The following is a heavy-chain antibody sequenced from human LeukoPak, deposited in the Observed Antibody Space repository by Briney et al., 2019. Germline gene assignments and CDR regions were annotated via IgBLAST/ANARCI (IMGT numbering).Heavy chain of an antibody. V-gene: IGHV3-30*18. Sequence: GGSLRLSCAASGFTFSNYGMHWVRQAPGKGLEWVAIISYDGSNQYYTDSVKGRFTISRDNSKNTLYLQINSLRAEDTAVYFCAKDRSGLNWYFDLWGRGTLVTVSS. D-gene: IGHD6-19*01. J-gene: IGHJ2*01. CDR3: AKDRSGLNWYFDL. CDR1: GFTFSNYG. CDR2: ISYDGSNQ.